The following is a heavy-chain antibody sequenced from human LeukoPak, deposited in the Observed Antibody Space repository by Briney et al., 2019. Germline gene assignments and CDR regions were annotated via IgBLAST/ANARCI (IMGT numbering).Heavy chain of an antibody. CDR2: ISWNSGSI. CDR1: GFTFDDYA. D-gene: IGHD3-10*01. Sequence: PTGGSLRLSCAASGFTFDDYAMHWVRQAPGKGLEWVSGISWNSGSIGYADSVKGRFTISRDNAKNSLYLQMNSLRAEDTALYYCAKGVHGDGSRFDPWGQGTLVTVSS. V-gene: IGHV3-9*01. CDR3: AKGVHGDGSRFDP. J-gene: IGHJ5*02.